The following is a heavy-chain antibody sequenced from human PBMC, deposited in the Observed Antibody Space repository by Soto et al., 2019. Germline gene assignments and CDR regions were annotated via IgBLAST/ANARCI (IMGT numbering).Heavy chain of an antibody. CDR1: GFTFSRYW. CDR3: ARVAHIVVVTAINYFDY. D-gene: IGHD2-21*02. Sequence: PGGSLRLSCAASGFTFSRYWLSWVRQAPGKGLEWVANIKQDGSEKYYVDSVKGRFTISRDNAKNSLYLQMNSLRAEDTAVYYCARVAHIVVVTAINYFDYWGQGTLVTVSS. CDR2: IKQDGSEK. V-gene: IGHV3-7*04. J-gene: IGHJ4*02.